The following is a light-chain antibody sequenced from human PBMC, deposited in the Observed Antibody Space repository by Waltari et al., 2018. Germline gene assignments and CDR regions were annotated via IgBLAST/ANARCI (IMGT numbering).Light chain of an antibody. Sequence: EIVLTQSPGTLSLSPGERATLSCRASQSVSRALAWYQQKPGQAPRLLLYGASNRATGIPDRFSGSGSGTDFSLTISRLDPEDVAVYYCQHYERLPATFGQGTKVEIK. CDR2: GAS. CDR1: QSVSRA. CDR3: QHYERLPAT. V-gene: IGKV3-20*01. J-gene: IGKJ1*01.